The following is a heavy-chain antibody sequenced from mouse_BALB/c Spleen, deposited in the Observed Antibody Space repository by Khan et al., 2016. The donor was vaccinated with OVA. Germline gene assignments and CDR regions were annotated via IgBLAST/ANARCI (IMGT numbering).Heavy chain of an antibody. Sequence: QVHVKQSGAELVKAGASVKMSCKASGYTFTSYWMHWVKQRLGQGLEWFAETNPTNGRTYYNEKFKSKATLTVDKSSSTAYMLLSGPTFEDSAVYYCARIKNIVATYFDYWGQGTTLTVSS. CDR2: TNPTNGRT. CDR3: ARIKNIVATYFDY. D-gene: IGHD1-1*01. J-gene: IGHJ2*01. CDR1: GYTFTSYW. V-gene: IGHV1S81*02.